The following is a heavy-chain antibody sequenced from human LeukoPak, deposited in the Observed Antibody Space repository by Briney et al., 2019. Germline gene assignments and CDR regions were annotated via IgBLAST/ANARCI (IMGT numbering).Heavy chain of an antibody. Sequence: SQTLSLTCAISGDSVSSNSAAWNWIRQSPSRGLEWLGRTYYRSKWYNDYAVSVKSRITINPDTSKNQFSLQLNSVTPEDTAVYYCARAILRGPSSRSNNWFDPWGQGTLVTVSS. CDR2: TYYRSKWYN. CDR3: ARAILRGPSSRSNNWFDP. D-gene: IGHD3-10*01. J-gene: IGHJ5*02. CDR1: GDSVSSNSAA. V-gene: IGHV6-1*01.